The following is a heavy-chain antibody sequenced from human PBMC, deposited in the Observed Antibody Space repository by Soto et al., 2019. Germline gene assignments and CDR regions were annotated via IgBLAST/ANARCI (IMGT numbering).Heavy chain of an antibody. D-gene: IGHD5-12*01. J-gene: IGHJ4*02. CDR2: INGSGGST. Sequence: GGSLRLSCAASGFTLSSYAMSWVRQAPGKGLEWVSAINGSGGSTCYADSVKGRFTISRDNAKNTLYLQMNSLRAEDTAVYYCARVRGYSGYDFAFDYWGQGTLVTVSS. CDR3: ARVRGYSGYDFAFDY. V-gene: IGHV3-23*01. CDR1: GFTLSSYA.